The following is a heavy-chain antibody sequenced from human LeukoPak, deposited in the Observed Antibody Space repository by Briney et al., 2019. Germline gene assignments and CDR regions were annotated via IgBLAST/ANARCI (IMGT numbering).Heavy chain of an antibody. V-gene: IGHV5-51*01. CDR1: GYTFTNYW. CDR3: ARQDDSGYDLDYYFDY. J-gene: IGHJ4*02. CDR2: IYLAESNT. Sequence: GESLKISCRGSGYTFTNYWIGWVRQMPGKGLEWMGFIYLAESNTKYSPSFQGQVTISADKSISTAYLQWSSLKASDTAMYYCARQDDSGYDLDYYFDYWGQGTLVTVSS. D-gene: IGHD5-12*01.